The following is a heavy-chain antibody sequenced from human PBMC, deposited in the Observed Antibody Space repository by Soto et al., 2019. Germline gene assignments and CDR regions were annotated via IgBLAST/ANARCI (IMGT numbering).Heavy chain of an antibody. CDR1: WDSISSPDYY. D-gene: IGHD3-16*01. CDR2: VYYRGSI. J-gene: IGHJ5*01. V-gene: IGHV4-30-4*01. Sequence: SETLSLTCTVSWDSISSPDYYWSGIRQAPGKGLELIGYVYYRGSIYYTPSFESRVSISIDTSKNQFSLRLTSVTAADSAVYFCARVTFTPNWFDSWGQGLLVTDSS. CDR3: ARVTFTPNWFDS.